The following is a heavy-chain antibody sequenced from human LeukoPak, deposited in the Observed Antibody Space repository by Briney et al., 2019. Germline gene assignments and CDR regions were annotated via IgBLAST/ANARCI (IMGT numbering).Heavy chain of an antibody. Sequence: SETLSLTCTVSGGSISSYYWSWIRQPAGKGLEWIGYIYYSGSTNYNPSLKSRVTISVDTSKNQFSLRLSSVTAADTAVYYCARERGHDSTGYYLDYWGQGTLVTVSS. CDR2: IYYSGST. V-gene: IGHV4-59*01. CDR1: GGSISSYY. D-gene: IGHD3-22*01. CDR3: ARERGHDSTGYYLDY. J-gene: IGHJ4*02.